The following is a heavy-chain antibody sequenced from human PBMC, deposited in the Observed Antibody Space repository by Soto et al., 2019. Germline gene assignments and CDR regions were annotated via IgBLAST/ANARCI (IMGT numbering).Heavy chain of an antibody. V-gene: IGHV3-72*01. D-gene: IGHD6-13*01. CDR2: SRNKANSYTT. Sequence: EVQLVESGGGLVQPGGSLRLSCAASGFIFSDHYMDWVRQAPGKGLEWVGRSRNKANSYTTEYAASVKGRFTISRDESKSSLYLQMSSLKTEDTAVYSCAGRMASTGPGMDVWGQGTTVTVSS. CDR3: AGRMASTGPGMDV. J-gene: IGHJ6*02. CDR1: GFIFSDHY.